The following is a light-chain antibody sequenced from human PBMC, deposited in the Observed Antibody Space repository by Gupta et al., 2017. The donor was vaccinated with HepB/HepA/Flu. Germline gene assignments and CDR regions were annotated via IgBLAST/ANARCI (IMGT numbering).Light chain of an antibody. J-gene: IGKJ2*01. CDR3: KHAVQTPHT. V-gene: IGKV2-28*01. CDR2: LGS. CDR1: QSRRESHGHNY. Sequence: DIVMTQSPLSLPVTPGEPASISCRSSQSRRESHGHNYVDWYLQKPGQSPQLLSYLGSNRASGVPDRFSGSGSGIDFRLKISSVEAEDVGVYSCKHAVQTPHTFGEGTRVEIK.